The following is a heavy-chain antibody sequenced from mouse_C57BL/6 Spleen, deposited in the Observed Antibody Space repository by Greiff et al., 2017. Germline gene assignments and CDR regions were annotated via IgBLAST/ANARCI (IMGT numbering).Heavy chain of an antibody. J-gene: IGHJ3*01. V-gene: IGHV1-22*01. CDR1: GYTFTDYN. D-gene: IGHD1-1*01. Sequence: EVQLQQSGPELVKPGASVKMSCKASGYTFTDYNMHWVKQSHGKSLEWIGYINTNNGGTSYNQKFKGRATLTVNKTYSTAYMELRSLTSVGSADYDCARVDYGSSLFAYWGQGALVTVSA. CDR2: INTNNGGT. CDR3: ARVDYGSSLFAY.